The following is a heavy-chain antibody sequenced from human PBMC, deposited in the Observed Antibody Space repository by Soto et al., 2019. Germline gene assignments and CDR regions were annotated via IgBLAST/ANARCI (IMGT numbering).Heavy chain of an antibody. CDR2: ISSSSSTI. CDR3: ARDPYYYDSSGQSYGMEV. CDR1: GFTFSSYS. D-gene: IGHD3-22*01. J-gene: IGHJ6*04. Sequence: GWSLRLSCAASGFTFSSYSMNLVRQAPGKGLEWVSYISSSSSTIYYADSVKGRFTISRDNAKNSLYLQMNSLRDEDTAVYYCARDPYYYDSSGQSYGMEVWGKGTTVTVSS. V-gene: IGHV3-48*02.